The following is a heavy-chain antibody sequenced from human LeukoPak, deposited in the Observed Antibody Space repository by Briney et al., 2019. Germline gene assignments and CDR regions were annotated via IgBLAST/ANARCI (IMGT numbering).Heavy chain of an antibody. D-gene: IGHD2-21*02. CDR1: GYTFTKYF. V-gene: IGHV1-46*01. J-gene: IGHJ5*02. CDR3: ARRDCVGDCYSNWFDP. Sequence: ASVKVSCKASGYTFTKYFMHWVRQAPEQGLEWMGIINPRGGSTGYAQKFQGRITMTTDMSTRTVYMELSSLESEDTAVYYCARRDCVGDCYSNWFDPWGQGTLVTVSS. CDR2: INPRGGST.